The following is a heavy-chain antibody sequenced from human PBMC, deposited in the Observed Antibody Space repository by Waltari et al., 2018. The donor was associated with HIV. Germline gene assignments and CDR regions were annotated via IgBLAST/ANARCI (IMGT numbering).Heavy chain of an antibody. CDR3: ARHELGHYGMDV. V-gene: IGHV5-51*01. Sequence: EVQLVPSGAEVNKPGESRKISCKGSGYSLTSSWLGWVGQMPGKGREWMGIIYPGDSDTRYSPSCQGQVTISADKSISTAYLQWSSLKASDTAMYYCARHELGHYGMDVWGQGTTVTVSS. CDR2: IYPGDSDT. CDR1: GYSLTSSW. J-gene: IGHJ6*02. D-gene: IGHD7-27*01.